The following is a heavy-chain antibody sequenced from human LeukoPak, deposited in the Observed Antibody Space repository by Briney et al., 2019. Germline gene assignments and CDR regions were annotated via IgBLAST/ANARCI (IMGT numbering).Heavy chain of an antibody. CDR3: ARVVPAARAFDP. V-gene: IGHV1-2*02. CDR2: INPNSGGT. CDR1: GYTFTGYY. J-gene: IGHJ5*02. D-gene: IGHD2-2*01. Sequence: VASVKVSCKASGYTFTGYYMHWVRQAPGQGLEWMGWINPNSGGTNYAQKFQGRVTMTRDTSISTAYMELSRLRSDDTAVYYCARVVPAARAFDPWGQGTLVTVSS.